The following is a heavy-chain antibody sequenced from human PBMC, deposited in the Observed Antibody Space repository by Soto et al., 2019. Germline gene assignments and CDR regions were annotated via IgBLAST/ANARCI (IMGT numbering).Heavy chain of an antibody. CDR3: ARRQPALLWFGEGWFDP. V-gene: IGHV5-51*01. D-gene: IGHD3-10*01. Sequence: PGESVKMSCNGSRYSFTSYWIGWVLHMPGKGLVWMGIIYLSDCDTRYSPSFPDLVTLSSDKAICSGYLQWSSLKASDTHMYYGARRQPALLWFGEGWFDPWGQGTLVTAAS. CDR1: RYSFTSYW. CDR2: IYLSDCDT. J-gene: IGHJ5*02.